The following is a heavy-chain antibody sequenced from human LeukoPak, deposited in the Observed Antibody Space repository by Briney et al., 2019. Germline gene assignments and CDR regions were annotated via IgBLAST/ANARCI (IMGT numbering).Heavy chain of an antibody. V-gene: IGHV3-33*06. Sequence: PGGSLRLSCAAFGFTFSSYGMHWVRQAPGKGLEWVAVIWYDGSNKYYADSVKGRFTISRDNSKNTLYLQMNSLRAEDTAVYYCAKPSRYYYDSSGYYDYWGQGTLVTVSS. J-gene: IGHJ4*02. CDR1: GFTFSSYG. CDR2: IWYDGSNK. D-gene: IGHD3-22*01. CDR3: AKPSRYYYDSSGYYDY.